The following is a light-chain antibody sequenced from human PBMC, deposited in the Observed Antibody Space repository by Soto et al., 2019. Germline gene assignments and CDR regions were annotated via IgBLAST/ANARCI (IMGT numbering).Light chain of an antibody. CDR2: DVS. CDR1: SSDVGGYNY. V-gene: IGLV2-14*03. J-gene: IGLJ2*01. Sequence: QPASVSGSPGQSITISCTGTSSDVGGYNYVSWYQQHPGKAPKLMIYDVSNRPSGVSNRSSGSKSGNTASLTISGLQAEDEADYYCCSYTGSSTPVVFGGGTKLTVL. CDR3: CSYTGSSTPVV.